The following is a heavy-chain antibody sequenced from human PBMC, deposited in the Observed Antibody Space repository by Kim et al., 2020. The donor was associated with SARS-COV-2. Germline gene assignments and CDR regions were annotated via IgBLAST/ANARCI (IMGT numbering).Heavy chain of an antibody. Sequence: SETLSLTCTVSRGSMTGYYWSWIRQPPGKGLESIGYVFYSGTTNYNPSLKSRLTMSVDTSKRQFSLKLRSVTAADTALYYCAAGNGWLDFWGQGILVTV. D-gene: IGHD6-25*01. CDR2: VFYSGTT. CDR1: RGSMTGYY. J-gene: IGHJ4*02. V-gene: IGHV4-59*08. CDR3: AAGNGWLDF.